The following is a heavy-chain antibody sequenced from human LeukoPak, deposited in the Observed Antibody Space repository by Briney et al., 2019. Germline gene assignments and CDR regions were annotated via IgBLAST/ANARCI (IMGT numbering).Heavy chain of an antibody. D-gene: IGHD3-10*01. CDR1: GFTFSSYA. Sequence: GGSLRLSCAASGFTFSSYAMSWVRRAPGKGLDGVSAISGSGGSTYYADSVKGRFTISRDNSKNTLYLQMNSLRAEDTAVYYCAKDLHYYGSGSYLFFDYWGQGTLVTVSS. J-gene: IGHJ4*02. CDR2: ISGSGGST. CDR3: AKDLHYYGSGSYLFFDY. V-gene: IGHV3-23*01.